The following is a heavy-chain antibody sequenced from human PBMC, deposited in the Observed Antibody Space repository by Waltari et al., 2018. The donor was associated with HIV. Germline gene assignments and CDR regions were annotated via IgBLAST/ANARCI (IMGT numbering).Heavy chain of an antibody. CDR3: TRDDPGPTPIDF. Sequence: EVQLAESGGGLVQPGGSLRLSCLASGFSFNNYWMHWVRQAPGKGLIWVAQMGPDGANGRYADSVKCRFIISRDNAKNTLYLQMNSLRAEDTAVYYCTRDDPGPTPIDFWGQGTLVTVSP. D-gene: IGHD2-15*01. V-gene: IGHV3-74*01. J-gene: IGHJ4*02. CDR2: MGPDGANG. CDR1: GFSFNNYW.